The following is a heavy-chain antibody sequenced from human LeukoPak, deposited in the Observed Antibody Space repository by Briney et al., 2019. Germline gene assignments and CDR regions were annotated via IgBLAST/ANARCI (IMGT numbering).Heavy chain of an antibody. J-gene: IGHJ4*02. Sequence: GGSLRLSCAASGFTFSSYSMNWVRQAPGKGLEWVSSISSSSSYIYYADSVKGRFTISRDNAKNTLYLQMNSLRAGDTAVYYCARWDILTGSGDSWGQGTLVTVSS. CDR3: ARWDILTGSGDS. CDR2: ISSSSSYI. V-gene: IGHV3-21*01. CDR1: GFTFSSYS. D-gene: IGHD3-9*01.